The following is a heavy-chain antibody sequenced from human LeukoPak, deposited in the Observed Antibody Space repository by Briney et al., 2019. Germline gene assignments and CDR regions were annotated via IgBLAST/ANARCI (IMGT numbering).Heavy chain of an antibody. V-gene: IGHV4-39*01. CDR2: ISYSGST. J-gene: IGHJ5*02. D-gene: IGHD2/OR15-2a*01. CDR3: ARHGSPQAFLDWFDP. CDR1: GGSISSSNYF. Sequence: PSETLSLTCTVSGGSISSSNYFWGWIRQPPGKGLEWIGSISYSGSTYYNPSLKSRVTISVDTSKNQFSLRLNSVTASDTAVFYCARHGSPQAFLDWFDPWGQGTLATVPS.